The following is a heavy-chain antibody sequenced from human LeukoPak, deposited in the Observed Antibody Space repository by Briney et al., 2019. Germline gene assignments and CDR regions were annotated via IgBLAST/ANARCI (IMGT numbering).Heavy chain of an antibody. D-gene: IGHD2-2*02. Sequence: ASVKVSCKASGYTFTGYYMHWVRQAPGQGLERMGWINPNSGGTNYAQKFQGRVTMTRDTSISTAYMELSRLRSDDTAVYYCAREIGGYCSSTSCYTDDYWGQGTLVTVSS. V-gene: IGHV1-2*02. CDR2: INPNSGGT. J-gene: IGHJ4*02. CDR1: GYTFTGYY. CDR3: AREIGGYCSSTSCYTDDY.